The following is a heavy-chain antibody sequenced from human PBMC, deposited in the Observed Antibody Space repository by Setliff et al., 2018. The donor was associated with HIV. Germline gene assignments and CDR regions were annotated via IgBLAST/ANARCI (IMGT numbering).Heavy chain of an antibody. J-gene: IGHJ6*02. V-gene: IGHV3-74*01. CDR2: INSDGSDT. Sequence: GASVKVSCKASGYTFTSYGISWVRQAPGQGLEWVSRINSDGSDTNYADSVKGRFTTSRDNAKNTMYLQMNSLRAEDTAVYYCARSEDKRISVIRVGRGAMDVWGQGTTVTVSS. CDR1: GYTFTSYG. CDR3: ARSEDKRISVIRVGRGAMDV. D-gene: IGHD3-3*02.